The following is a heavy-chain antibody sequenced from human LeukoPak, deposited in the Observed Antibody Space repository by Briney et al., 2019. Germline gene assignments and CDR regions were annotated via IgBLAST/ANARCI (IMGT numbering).Heavy chain of an antibody. V-gene: IGHV1-2*02. J-gene: IGHJ5*02. Sequence: ASVKVSCKASGYTFTGYYMHWVRQAPGQGLEWMGWINPNSGGTNYAQKFQGRVTMTRDTSISTAYMELSRLRSDDTAVYYCARGRARITMVRGVIPSWFDPWGQGTLVTVSS. CDR3: ARGRARITMVRGVIPSWFDP. CDR1: GYTFTGYY. CDR2: INPNSGGT. D-gene: IGHD3-10*01.